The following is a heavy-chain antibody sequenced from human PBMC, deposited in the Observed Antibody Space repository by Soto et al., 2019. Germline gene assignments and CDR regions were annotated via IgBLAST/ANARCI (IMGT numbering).Heavy chain of an antibody. V-gene: IGHV5-51*01. CDR1: GSSLTSYW. CDR2: IYPGDYDT. J-gene: IGHJ3*02. Sequence: VESLNISCTGSGSSLTSYWIGWVRQMPGKGLEWMGIIYPGDYDTRYSPSFQGQVTISADKSISTAYLQWSGLKASDTAMYYCARGGQRPAFYIWGQGTMVTVSS. CDR3: ARGGQRPAFYI. D-gene: IGHD6-25*01.